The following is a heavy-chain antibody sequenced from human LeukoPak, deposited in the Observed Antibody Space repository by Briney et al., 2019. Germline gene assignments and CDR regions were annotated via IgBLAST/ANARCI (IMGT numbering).Heavy chain of an antibody. V-gene: IGHV1-8*01. Sequence: ASVKVSCKASGYTFTSYDINWVRQATGQGLEWMGWMNPNSGNTGYAQKFQGRVTMTRNTSISTAYMELSSLRFEDTAVYYCARVSLFEAAVYFDPWGQGTLVTVSS. CDR2: MNPNSGNT. J-gene: IGHJ5*02. CDR1: GYTFTSYD. CDR3: ARVSLFEAAVYFDP. D-gene: IGHD6-13*01.